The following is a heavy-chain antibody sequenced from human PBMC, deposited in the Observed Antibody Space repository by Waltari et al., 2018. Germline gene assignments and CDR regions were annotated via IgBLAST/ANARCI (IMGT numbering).Heavy chain of an antibody. V-gene: IGHV1-8*01. CDR3: ARGRGMINWFDP. CDR2: RNPNRGNT. D-gene: IGHD3-16*01. J-gene: IGHJ5*02. CDR1: GYTFTSYD. Sequence: QVQLVQSGAEVKKPGASVKVSCKASGYTFTSYDINWVRQATGQGLEWMGWRNPNRGNTGEAQKFQGRVTMTRNTSISTAYMERSSLRSEDTAVYYCARGRGMINWFDPWGQGTLVTVSS.